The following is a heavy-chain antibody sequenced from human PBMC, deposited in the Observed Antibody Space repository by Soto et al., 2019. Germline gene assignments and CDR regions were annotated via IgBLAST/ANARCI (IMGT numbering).Heavy chain of an antibody. CDR1: GGSISSGGSY. V-gene: IGHV4-31*03. Sequence: QVQLQESGPGLVKPSQTLSLTCTVSGGSISSGGSYWSWISQSPGQGLEWIGYIYYSGTTYYNPSLKSRVSISLDTSKNQFSLKLSSVTAADTAIYYCACGHCFPSGCSYLDLWGRGTLVTVSS. D-gene: IGHD6-25*01. CDR2: IYYSGTT. CDR3: ACGHCFPSGCSYLDL. J-gene: IGHJ2*01.